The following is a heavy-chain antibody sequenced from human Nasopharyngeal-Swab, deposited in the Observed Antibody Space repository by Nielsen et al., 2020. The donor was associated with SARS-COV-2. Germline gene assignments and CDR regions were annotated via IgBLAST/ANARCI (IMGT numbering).Heavy chain of an antibody. J-gene: IGHJ4*02. CDR3: AKEYGSGSYRPFFDS. V-gene: IGHV3-43*01. CDR2: ISWDGGST. Sequence: GGSLRLSCAASGFTFDGYTMHWVRHALGRGLELVSLISWDGGSTYYRDSVKGRFTISRDNSKNSLYLQMNSLKTEDTAFYYCAKEYGSGSYRPFFDSWGRGTLVTVSS. D-gene: IGHD3-10*01. CDR1: GFTFDGYT.